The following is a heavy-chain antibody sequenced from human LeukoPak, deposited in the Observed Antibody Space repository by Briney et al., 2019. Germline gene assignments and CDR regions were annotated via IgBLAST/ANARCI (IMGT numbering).Heavy chain of an antibody. V-gene: IGHV4-39*01. Sequence: KTSETLSLTCTVSGGSISSSSYYWGWIRQPPGKGLEWIGSIYYSGSTYYNPSLKSRVTISVDTSKNQFSLKLSSVTAADTAVYYCARHHYVWGSYRSDFDYWSQGTLVTVSS. CDR1: GGSISSSSYY. CDR3: ARHHYVWGSYRSDFDY. D-gene: IGHD3-16*02. CDR2: IYYSGST. J-gene: IGHJ4*02.